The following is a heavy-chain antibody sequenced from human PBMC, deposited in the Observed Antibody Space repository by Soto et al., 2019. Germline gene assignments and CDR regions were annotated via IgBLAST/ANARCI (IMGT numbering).Heavy chain of an antibody. J-gene: IGHJ5*02. CDR2: IYYSGST. V-gene: IGHV4-31*03. CDR1: GGSISSGGYY. CDR3: ARVKRSSRDGNWFDP. D-gene: IGHD3-16*02. Sequence: NPSETLSLTCTVSGGSISSGGYYWSWIRQHPGKGLEWIGYIYYSGSTYYNPSLKSRVTISVDTSKNQFSLKLSSVTAADTAVYYCARVKRSSRDGNWFDPWGQGTLVTVSS.